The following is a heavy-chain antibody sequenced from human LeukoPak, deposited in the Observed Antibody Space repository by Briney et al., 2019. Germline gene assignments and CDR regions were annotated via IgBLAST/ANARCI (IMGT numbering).Heavy chain of an antibody. CDR3: ASGAAEYDY. CDR2: IKQDGREK. J-gene: IGHJ4*02. D-gene: IGHD2-15*01. CDR1: GFTFSSYW. V-gene: IGHV3-7*01. Sequence: SGGSLRLSCAASGFTFSSYWMSWVRQAPGKGLEWVANIKQDGREKYYVDSVRGRFTISRDNAKNSLYLQMNSLRAEDTAVYYCASGAAEYDYWGQGTLVTVSS.